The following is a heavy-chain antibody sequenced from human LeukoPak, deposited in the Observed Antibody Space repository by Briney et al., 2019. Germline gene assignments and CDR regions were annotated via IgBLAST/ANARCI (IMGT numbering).Heavy chain of an antibody. Sequence: GESLKISCKGSGYSFTSYWIGWVRQMPGKGLEWMGIIYPGDSDTRYSPSFQGQVTISADKSISTAYLQWSSLKASDTAMYYCARHAPTYYDILTGRFDPWGQGTLVTVSS. CDR3: ARHAPTYYDILTGRFDP. CDR2: IYPGDSDT. J-gene: IGHJ5*02. CDR1: GYSFTSYW. V-gene: IGHV5-51*01. D-gene: IGHD3-9*01.